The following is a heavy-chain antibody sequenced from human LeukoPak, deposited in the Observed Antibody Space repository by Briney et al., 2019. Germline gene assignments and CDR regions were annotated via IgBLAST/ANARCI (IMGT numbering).Heavy chain of an antibody. CDR2: IYYSGST. Sequence: SETLSLTCTVSGGSVSSGSSYWSWIRQPPGKGLEWIGYIYYSGSTNYNPSLKSRVTISVDTSKNQFSLKLTSVTAADTAVYFCAREMSWSRGAFDIWGQGTMVTVSS. D-gene: IGHD6-13*01. J-gene: IGHJ3*02. CDR3: AREMSWSRGAFDI. V-gene: IGHV4-61*01. CDR1: GGSVSSGSSY.